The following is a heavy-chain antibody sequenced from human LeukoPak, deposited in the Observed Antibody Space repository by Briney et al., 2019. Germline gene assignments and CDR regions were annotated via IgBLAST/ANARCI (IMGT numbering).Heavy chain of an antibody. CDR1: GYSFTSYW. CDR3: ARPPGDCSSTSCPFDY. Sequence: GESLKISCKGSGYSFTSYWIGWVRQIPGKGLEWMGIIYPGDSDTRYSPSFQGQVTISADKSISTAYLQWSSLKASDTAMYYCARPPGDCSSTSCPFDYWGQGTLVTVSS. J-gene: IGHJ4*02. D-gene: IGHD2-2*01. CDR2: IYPGDSDT. V-gene: IGHV5-51*01.